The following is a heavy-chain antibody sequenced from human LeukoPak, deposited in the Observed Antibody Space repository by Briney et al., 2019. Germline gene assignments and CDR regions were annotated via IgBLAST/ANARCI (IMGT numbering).Heavy chain of an antibody. J-gene: IGHJ4*02. CDR2: TRPSSGRT. D-gene: IGHD1-14*01. CDR1: GYTFTNYY. Sequence: ASVKVPCKTSGYTFTNYYMHWVRLAPGQGPEWMGITRPSSGRTSYPQKFQGRVTMTWDMSTSTFYMELSSLTSDDTAVYYCAREGPETYNFDFWGQGTLVTVSS. V-gene: IGHV1-46*01. CDR3: AREGPETYNFDF.